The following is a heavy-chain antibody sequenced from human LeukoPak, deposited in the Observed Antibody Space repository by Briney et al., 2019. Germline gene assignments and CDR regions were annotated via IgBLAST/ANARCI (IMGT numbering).Heavy chain of an antibody. CDR3: ARVGIVVVPAAISFDYYYGMDV. V-gene: IGHV3-21*01. CDR1: GFTFSSYS. D-gene: IGHD2-2*01. Sequence: GSLRLSCAASGFTFSSYSMNWVRQAPGKGLECVSSISSSSSYIYYADSVKGRFTISRDNAKNSLYLQMNSLRAEDTAVYYCARVGIVVVPAAISFDYYYGMDVWGQGTTVTVSS. J-gene: IGHJ6*02. CDR2: ISSSSSYI.